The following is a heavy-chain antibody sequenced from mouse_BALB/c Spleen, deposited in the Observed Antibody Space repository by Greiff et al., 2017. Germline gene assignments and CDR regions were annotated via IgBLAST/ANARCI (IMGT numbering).Heavy chain of an antibody. CDR2: IYPGDGST. CDR3: ARGNYRYDEYFDY. CDR1: GYTFTSYY. V-gene: IGHV1S56*01. D-gene: IGHD2-14*01. J-gene: IGHJ2*01. Sequence: QVQLQQSGPELVKPGASVKMSCKASGYTFTSYYIHWVKQRPGQGLEWIGWIYPGDGSTKYNEKFKGKTTLTADKSSSTAYMLLSSLTSEDSAIYFCARGNYRYDEYFDYWGQGTTLTVSS.